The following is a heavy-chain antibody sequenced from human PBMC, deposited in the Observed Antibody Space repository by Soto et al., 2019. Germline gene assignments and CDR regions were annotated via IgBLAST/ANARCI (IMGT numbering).Heavy chain of an antibody. CDR2: IYYSGIT. J-gene: IGHJ4*02. Sequence: SETLSLTCTVSGVSISNSSYYWGWIRRPPGKGLEWIGTIYYSGITYYNPSLKSRGTISVDTSKNQFSLKLTSVTAADTAVYYCARHGSNWGQGTLVTVSS. CDR1: GVSISNSSYY. V-gene: IGHV4-39*01. CDR3: ARHGSN.